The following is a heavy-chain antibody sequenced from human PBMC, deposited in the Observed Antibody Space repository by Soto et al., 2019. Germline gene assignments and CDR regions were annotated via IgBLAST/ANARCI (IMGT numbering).Heavy chain of an antibody. CDR3: AREGAITGTAVFDF. V-gene: IGHV4-61*01. Sequence: SESLSLTCSVSGVSVSTDSYYWNWLRQPPGKGLEWNGNIYYSGITNYNPALKSRVTTSLDTSKNQFSLKLSSLTAANTALYYCAREGAITGTAVFDFWGQGALVTVSS. J-gene: IGHJ4*02. D-gene: IGHD1-7*01. CDR2: IYYSGIT. CDR1: GVSVSTDSYY.